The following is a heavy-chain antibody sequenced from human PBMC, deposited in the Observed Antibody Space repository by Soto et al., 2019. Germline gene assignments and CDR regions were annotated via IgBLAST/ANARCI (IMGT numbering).Heavy chain of an antibody. V-gene: IGHV1-69*02. Sequence: QVQLVHSGAEVKKPGSSVKVSCKASGDTFSSYTISWMPQALGQGLEWMGRIIPILGIANYAQKFQGRVTITADKSTSTAYMELSSLRSEDTAVYYCARGQSEVRDWGQGTLVTVSS. CDR1: GDTFSSYT. J-gene: IGHJ4*02. D-gene: IGHD3-10*01. CDR2: IIPILGIA. CDR3: ARGQSEVRD.